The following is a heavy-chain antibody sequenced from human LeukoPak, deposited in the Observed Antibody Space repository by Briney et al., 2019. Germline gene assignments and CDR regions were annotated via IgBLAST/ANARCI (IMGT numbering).Heavy chain of an antibody. V-gene: IGHV1-18*04. J-gene: IGHJ4*02. D-gene: IGHD6-19*01. Sequence: ASVKVSCKASGYTFTGYYMHWVRQAPGQGLEWMGWISAYNGNTNYAQKLQGRVTMTTDTSTSTAYMELRSLRSDDTAVYYCATARVSHSSGDSWGQGALVTVSS. CDR3: ATARVSHSSGDS. CDR1: GYTFTGYY. CDR2: ISAYNGNT.